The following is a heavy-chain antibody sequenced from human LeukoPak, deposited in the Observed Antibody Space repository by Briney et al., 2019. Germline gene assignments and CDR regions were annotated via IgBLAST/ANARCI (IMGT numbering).Heavy chain of an antibody. CDR3: EREILEPGKTHEY. Sequence: GRSLRLSCAASGFSFSSYWMRWVRQPQGNGLVWVSRINSDGSSTSYADSVKERFTIYRDDAKNTLYRQMNSLRAEDTAVYYCEREILEPGKTHEYWGQGTLVTVSS. J-gene: IGHJ4*02. D-gene: IGHD1-1*01. V-gene: IGHV3-74*01. CDR1: GFSFSSYW. CDR2: INSDGSST.